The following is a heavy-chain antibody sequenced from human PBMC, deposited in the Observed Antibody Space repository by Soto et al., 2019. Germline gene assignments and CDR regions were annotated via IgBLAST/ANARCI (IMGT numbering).Heavy chain of an antibody. D-gene: IGHD3-3*01. CDR2: INHSGRT. CDR1: VGSFSGYC. J-gene: IGHJ4*02. Sequence: SETLSLTCAFYVGSFSGYCWSCIRQAPGKWLEWIGEINHSGRTNYNPSLKSRVTISVDTSKSQFSLKLSSVTAADTAVYYCARGRKYYDFWSGYSHNRYSFNYLGQGTLVTVSS. CDR3: ARGRKYYDFWSGYSHNRYSFNY. V-gene: IGHV4-34*01.